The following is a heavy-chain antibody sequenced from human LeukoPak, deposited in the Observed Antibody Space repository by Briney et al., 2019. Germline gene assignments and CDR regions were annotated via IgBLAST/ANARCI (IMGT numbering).Heavy chain of an antibody. Sequence: GSLRLSCAASGFTFDDYAMHWVRQAPGKGLEWVSLIIGDGGSTYYAVSVKGRFTISRDNSKNSLYLQMNSLRTEDTALYYCANDVDTAMPRDYWGQGTLVTVSS. V-gene: IGHV3-43*02. J-gene: IGHJ4*02. CDR2: IIGDGGST. CDR3: ANDVDTAMPRDY. D-gene: IGHD5-18*01. CDR1: GFTFDDYA.